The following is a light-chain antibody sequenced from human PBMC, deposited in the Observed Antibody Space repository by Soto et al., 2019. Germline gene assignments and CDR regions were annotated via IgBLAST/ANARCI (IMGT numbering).Light chain of an antibody. J-gene: IGKJ2*01. CDR3: HQYGTSPFT. CDR1: QSINNNY. Sequence: EIVLTQSPGTLSVSPGQGATLSCRASQSINNNYLAWYQQKPGLTPSLLVFASSRSATGAPDRFSGSGSGTDFTLTITRLEPEDFAVYYCHQYGTSPFTFGQGTKLEI. V-gene: IGKV3-20*01. CDR2: ASS.